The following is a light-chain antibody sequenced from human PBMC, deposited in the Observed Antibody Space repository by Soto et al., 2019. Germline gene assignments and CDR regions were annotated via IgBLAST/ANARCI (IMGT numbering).Light chain of an antibody. Sequence: QSALTQPASVSGSPGQSITISCTGTSRDVGAYNYVYWYQQHSAKAPKVLIYDVTNRPSGVSDRFSGSKSGNTASLTISGLQAEDEADYFCSSFTASGSVVFGGGTKLTVL. CDR1: SRDVGAYNY. J-gene: IGLJ3*02. CDR3: SSFTASGSVV. V-gene: IGLV2-14*03. CDR2: DVT.